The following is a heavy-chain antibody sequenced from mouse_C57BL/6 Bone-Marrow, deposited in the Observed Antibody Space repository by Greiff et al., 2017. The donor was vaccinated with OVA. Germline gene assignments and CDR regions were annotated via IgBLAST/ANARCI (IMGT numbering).Heavy chain of an antibody. CDR1: GYTFTSYG. D-gene: IGHD1-1*01. J-gene: IGHJ3*01. V-gene: IGHV1-81*01. Sequence: VQLQQSGAELARPGASVKLSCKASGYTFTSYGISWVKQRTGQGLEWIGEIYPRSGNTYYNEKFKGKATLTADKSSSTAYMELRSLTSEDAAVYFCARYGNDDLSWFAYWGQGTLVTVSA. CDR2: IYPRSGNT. CDR3: ARYGNDDLSWFAY.